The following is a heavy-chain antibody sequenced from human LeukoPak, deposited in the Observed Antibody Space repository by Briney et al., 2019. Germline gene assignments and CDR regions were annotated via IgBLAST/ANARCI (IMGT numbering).Heavy chain of an antibody. V-gene: IGHV1-2*02. J-gene: IGHJ4*02. D-gene: IGHD1-20*01. CDR3: ARGLNWNDTPGLY. Sequence: GASVRVSCKASGYTFTGYYMHWVRQAPGQGLEWMGWINPNSGGTNYAQKFQGRVTMTRDTSISTAYMELSRLRSDDTAVYYCARGLNWNDTPGLYWGQGTLVTVSS. CDR2: INPNSGGT. CDR1: GYTFTGYY.